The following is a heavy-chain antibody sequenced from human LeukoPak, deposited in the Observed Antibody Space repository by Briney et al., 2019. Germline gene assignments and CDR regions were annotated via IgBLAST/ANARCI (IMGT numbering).Heavy chain of an antibody. CDR1: GYTFGSYG. V-gene: IGHV1-18*01. CDR2: INTYNVNT. J-gene: IGHJ4*02. CDR3: ARDSRRGYSYGYDY. D-gene: IGHD5-18*01. Sequence: ASVKVSCKASGYTFGSYGISWVRQAPGQGLEWMGWINTYNVNTNYAQKFQGRVTLTTDASTSTAYMELRSLRSDDTAVYYCARDSRRGYSYGYDYWGQGTLVTVSS.